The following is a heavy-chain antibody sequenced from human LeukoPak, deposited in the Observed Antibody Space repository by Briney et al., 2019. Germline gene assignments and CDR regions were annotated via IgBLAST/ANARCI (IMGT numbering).Heavy chain of an antibody. CDR2: IWYDGSNK. CDR1: GFTFSSYG. D-gene: IGHD1-26*01. V-gene: IGHV3-33*01. Sequence: GRSLRLSCAASGFTFSSYGMHWVRQAPGKGLEWVAVIWYDGSNKYYADSVKGRFTISRDNAKNSLYLQMNSLRVEDTDVYYCARGDSGGYFNWFDPWGQGTLVTVSS. J-gene: IGHJ5*02. CDR3: ARGDSGGYFNWFDP.